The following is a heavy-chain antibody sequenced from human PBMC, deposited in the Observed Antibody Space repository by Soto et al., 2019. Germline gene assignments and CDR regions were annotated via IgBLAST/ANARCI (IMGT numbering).Heavy chain of an antibody. D-gene: IGHD3-10*01. J-gene: IGHJ5*02. CDR1: GDSFSSYSAA. CDR2: AYYRSKWYI. Sequence: PSQTLSLTCAISGDSFSSYSAAWNWIRQSPSRGLEWLGRAYYRSKWYIEYAESVRSRVTVSLRAEDTAVYYCARDVIERVITHWFDPWGQGTLVTVSS. CDR3: P. V-gene: IGHV6-1*01.